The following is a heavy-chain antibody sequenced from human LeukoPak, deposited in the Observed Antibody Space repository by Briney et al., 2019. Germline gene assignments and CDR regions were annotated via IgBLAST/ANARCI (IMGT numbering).Heavy chain of an antibody. Sequence: AGGSLRLSCAASGFTFSTYNMNWVRQAPGKGLQWVARIRSNAAGGTTDLAAPVKGRIIISRDDSKNMAYLQFNSLTTEDTAVYYCAQGSGQFLEDWGQGTLVTVSS. V-gene: IGHV3-15*07. CDR3: AQGSGQFLED. CDR2: IRSNAAGGTT. D-gene: IGHD2-15*01. CDR1: GFTFSTYN. J-gene: IGHJ4*02.